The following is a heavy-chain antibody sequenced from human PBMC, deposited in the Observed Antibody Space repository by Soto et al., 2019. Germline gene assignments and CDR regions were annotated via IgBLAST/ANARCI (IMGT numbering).Heavy chain of an antibody. CDR2: INHSGST. Sequence: PSETLSLTCAVYGGSFSGYYWSWIRQPPGKGLEWIGEINHSGSTNYNPSLKSRVTISVDTSKNQFSLKLSSVTAADTAVYYCARGQEDYYGSGSYPLYWGQGTLVTVSS. D-gene: IGHD3-10*01. CDR3: ARGQEDYYGSGSYPLY. V-gene: IGHV4-34*01. CDR1: GGSFSGYY. J-gene: IGHJ4*02.